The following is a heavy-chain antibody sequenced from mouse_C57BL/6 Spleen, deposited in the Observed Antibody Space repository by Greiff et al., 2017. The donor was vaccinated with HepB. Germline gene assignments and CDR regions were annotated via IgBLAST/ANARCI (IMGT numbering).Heavy chain of an antibody. Sequence: VQRKQKGEEGGKRGEEVKREGKGEGERLKREGREGGKERPGRGIEWIGRIDPNSGGTKYNEKFKSKATLTVDKPSSTAYMQLSSLTSEDSAVYYCAKGTTVAYFDYWGQGTTLTVSS. CDR2: IDPNSGGT. D-gene: IGHD1-1*01. V-gene: IGHV1-72*01. CDR3: AKGTTVAYFDY. CDR1: GERLKREG. J-gene: IGHJ2*01.